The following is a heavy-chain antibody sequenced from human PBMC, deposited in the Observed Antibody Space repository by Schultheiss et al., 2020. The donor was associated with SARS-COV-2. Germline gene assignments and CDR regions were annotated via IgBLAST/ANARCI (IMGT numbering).Heavy chain of an antibody. D-gene: IGHD2-2*01. Sequence: GGSLRLSCAASGFTFSSYAMSWVRQAPGKGLEWVSYISSSNTYTNYADSVKGRFTISRDNAKNSLYLQMNSLRAEDTAVYYCARFYCGSTGCYGNYYYGMDVWGQGTTVTVSS. J-gene: IGHJ6*02. CDR3: ARFYCGSTGCYGNYYYGMDV. CDR1: GFTFSSYA. CDR2: ISSSNTYT. V-gene: IGHV3-21*05.